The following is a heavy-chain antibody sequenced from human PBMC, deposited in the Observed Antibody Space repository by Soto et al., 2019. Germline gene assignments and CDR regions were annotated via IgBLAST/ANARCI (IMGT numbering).Heavy chain of an antibody. CDR1: GGSFSGYY. CDR3: ARGGAAADLYYYYGMDV. CDR2: INHSGST. V-gene: IGHV4-34*01. Sequence: SETLSLTCAVYGGSFSGYYWSWIRQPPGKGLEWIGEINHSGSTNYNPSLKSRVTISVDTSKNQFSLKLSSVTAADTAVYYCARGGAAADLYYYYGMDVWGQGTTVTVS. J-gene: IGHJ6*02. D-gene: IGHD6-13*01.